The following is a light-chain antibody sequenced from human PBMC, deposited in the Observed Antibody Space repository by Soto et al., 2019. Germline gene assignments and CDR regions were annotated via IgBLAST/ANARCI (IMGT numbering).Light chain of an antibody. CDR2: EVS. Sequence: QSALTQPASVSASPGQSITISCTGTSSDVGSYNLVSWYQHHPGKAPKLIIYEVSKRPSGVSNRFSGSKSGNTASLTISGLQAEDEADYSCCSYAGTNTYVVFGGGTKLTVL. CDR1: SSDVGSYNL. CDR3: CSYAGTNTYVV. J-gene: IGLJ2*01. V-gene: IGLV2-23*02.